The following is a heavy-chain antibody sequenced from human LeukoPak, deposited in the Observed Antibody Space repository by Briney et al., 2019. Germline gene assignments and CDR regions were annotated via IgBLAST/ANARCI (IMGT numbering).Heavy chain of an antibody. D-gene: IGHD6-13*01. CDR2: IYHSGST. CDR1: GGSFTDYY. J-gene: IGHJ5*02. Sequence: PSETLSLTCAVYGGSFTDYYWNWIRQSPGKGLEWIGEIYHSGSTYYNPSLKSRVTISVDTSKNQFSLKLSSVTAADTAVYYCARVSPGYSSTRWFDPWGQGTLVTVSS. V-gene: IGHV4-34*01. CDR3: ARVSPGYSSTRWFDP.